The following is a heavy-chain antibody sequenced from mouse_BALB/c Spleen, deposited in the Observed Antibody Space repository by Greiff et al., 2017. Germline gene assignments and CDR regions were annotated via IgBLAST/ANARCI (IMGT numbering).Heavy chain of an antibody. CDR1: GFSLTGYG. V-gene: IGHV2-6-7*01. Sequence: QVQLQQSGPGLVAPSQSLSITCTVSGFSLTGYGVNWVRQPPGKGLEWLGIIWGDGSTDYNSALKSRLSISKDNSKSQVFLKMNSLQTDDTARYYCARGEGRYDTWFAYWGQGTLVTVSA. D-gene: IGHD2-14*01. J-gene: IGHJ3*01. CDR2: IWGDGST. CDR3: ARGEGRYDTWFAY.